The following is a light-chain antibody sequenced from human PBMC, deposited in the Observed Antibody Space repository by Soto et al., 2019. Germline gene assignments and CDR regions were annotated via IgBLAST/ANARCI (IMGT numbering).Light chain of an antibody. CDR1: QSVSSSY. V-gene: IGKV3-20*01. CDR3: QQYDSSPKT. CDR2: GAS. Sequence: EIVLTQSPGTLSLSPGERATLSCRASQSVSSSYLAWYQQKPGQTPRLTIYGASSRATGIPARFSGTGSGTDVTLTISRLEPEDFAVYYCQQYDSSPKTFGQGTKVDIK. J-gene: IGKJ1*01.